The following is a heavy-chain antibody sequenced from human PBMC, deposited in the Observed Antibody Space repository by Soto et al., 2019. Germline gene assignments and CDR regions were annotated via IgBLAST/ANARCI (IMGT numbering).Heavy chain of an antibody. Sequence: QVHPVQSATEVKRPGASVKVSCQTSGFTFTSHAIQWVRQAPGQRPEWLGWINAGNGNTKYSRRFQGRITITRDTAASTAYMELDSLTSEDTALFYCARAPINPKWGVTMFDYWGQGTLVTVSS. D-gene: IGHD7-27*01. CDR3: ARAPINPKWGVTMFDY. CDR1: GFTFTSHA. CDR2: INAGNGNT. J-gene: IGHJ4*02. V-gene: IGHV1-3*01.